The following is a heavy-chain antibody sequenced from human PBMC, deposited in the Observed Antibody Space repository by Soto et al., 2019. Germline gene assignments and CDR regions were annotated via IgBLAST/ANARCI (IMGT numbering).Heavy chain of an antibody. Sequence: QVQLVQSGAEVKKPGAAVKVSCKAPRYIFTAYFMHWVRQAPGQGLEWMGWINPNNGATHYGLSFQGRVTLTRDTSISTAYMELSSLRSDDNADDYCASHDPGARFDPWGQGPLVIVSS. CDR3: ASHDPGARFDP. D-gene: IGHD1-1*01. J-gene: IGHJ5*02. V-gene: IGHV1-2*02. CDR1: RYIFTAYF. CDR2: INPNNGAT.